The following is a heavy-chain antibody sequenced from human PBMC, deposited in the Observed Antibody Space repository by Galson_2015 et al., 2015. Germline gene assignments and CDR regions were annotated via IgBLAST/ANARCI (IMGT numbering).Heavy chain of an antibody. Sequence: GAISGDSVSSNSAAWNCIRQSTSRGLEWRGGTFDRSKWYNGYAVSVKSRITINPETSKNHFSLLLNSMTAEDTNVYYCAREFYCIDVWGQGTMVTVSS. CDR1: GDSVSSNSAA. CDR2: TFDRSKWYN. CDR3: AREFYCIDV. J-gene: IGHJ6*02. V-gene: IGHV6-1*01.